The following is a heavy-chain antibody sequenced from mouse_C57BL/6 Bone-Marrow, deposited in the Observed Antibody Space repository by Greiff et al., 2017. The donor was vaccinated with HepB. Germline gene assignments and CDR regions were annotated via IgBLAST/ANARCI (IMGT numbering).Heavy chain of an antibody. J-gene: IGHJ4*01. CDR1: GYTFTSYW. Sequence: VQLQQSGAELVKPGASVKLSCKASGYTFTSYWMHWVKQRPGQGLEWIGMIHPNSGSTNYNEKFKSKATLTVDKSSSTAYMQLSSLTSEDSAVYYCARRKDSSGLYAMDYWGQGTSVTVSS. CDR3: ARRKDSSGLYAMDY. D-gene: IGHD3-2*02. CDR2: IHPNSGST. V-gene: IGHV1-64*01.